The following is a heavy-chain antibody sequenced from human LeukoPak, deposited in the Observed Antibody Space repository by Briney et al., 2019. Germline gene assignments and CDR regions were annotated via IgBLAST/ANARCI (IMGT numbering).Heavy chain of an antibody. V-gene: IGHV3-43*02. CDR2: ISADGGST. Sequence: GGSLRLSCVVSGINIAGYAMRWVRQPPGKGLEWVSLISADGGSTFSADSVKGRFSISRDNSKNSLYLQMNSLRSEDTAMYYCAKESGKFDYWGQGTLVAVSS. CDR3: AKESGKFDY. CDR1: GINIAGYA. J-gene: IGHJ4*02.